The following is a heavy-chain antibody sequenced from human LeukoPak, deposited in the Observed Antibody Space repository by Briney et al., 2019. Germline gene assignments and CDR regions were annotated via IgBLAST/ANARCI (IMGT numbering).Heavy chain of an antibody. Sequence: PGGSLRLSCAASGFTSSSYAMSGVRQAPGMGLEWVSAIGGSDGNTYYADSVKGRFTISIDNSKNSLYLQINSLRADDTAVYYCAKVQYSDYNMNFDSWGQGTLVTVSS. J-gene: IGHJ4*02. CDR3: AKVQYSDYNMNFDS. CDR2: IGGSDGNT. CDR1: GFTSSSYA. V-gene: IGHV3-23*01. D-gene: IGHD5-12*01.